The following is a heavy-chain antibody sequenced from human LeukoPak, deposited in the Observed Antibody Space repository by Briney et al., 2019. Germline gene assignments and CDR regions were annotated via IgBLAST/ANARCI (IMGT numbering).Heavy chain of an antibody. V-gene: IGHV4-39*06. Sequence: SETLSLTCTVSGDSINSRSYYWGWIRQPPGKGLEWIGSIYYTGITYYNPSLKSRVTISINTSKNQFPLKLSSVTAADTAVYYCAKPYYYDTSGYYRLNNWFDPWGQGTLVTVSS. CDR3: AKPYYYDTSGYYRLNNWFDP. CDR1: GDSINSRSYY. J-gene: IGHJ5*02. CDR2: IYYTGIT. D-gene: IGHD3-22*01.